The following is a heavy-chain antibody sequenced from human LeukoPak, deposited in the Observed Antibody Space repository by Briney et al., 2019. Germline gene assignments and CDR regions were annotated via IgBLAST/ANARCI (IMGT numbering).Heavy chain of an antibody. CDR3: ARSHGSGSRNWFDP. J-gene: IGHJ5*02. D-gene: IGHD3-10*01. CDR2: IYYSGST. Sequence: SETLSLPCTVCGGSISSRGYYCGWARQPPGKGLEWIGSIYYSGSTYYNPSLKSRVTVSVDTSRNQFSLRLTSVTAADTAVYHCARSHGSGSRNWFDPWGQGTLVTVSS. V-gene: IGHV4-39*07. CDR1: GGSISSRGYY.